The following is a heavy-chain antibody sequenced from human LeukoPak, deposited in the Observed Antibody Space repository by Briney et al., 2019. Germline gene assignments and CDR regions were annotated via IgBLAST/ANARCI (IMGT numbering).Heavy chain of an antibody. J-gene: IGHJ3*02. D-gene: IGHD2-2*01. Sequence: SVKVSCKASGGTFSSYAISWVRQAPGQGLEWMGGIIPIFGTANYAQKFQGRVTITADESTSTAYMELSSLRSEDTAVYYCARGYCSSTSCSIAQGAFDIWGQGTMVTVSS. CDR3: ARGYCSSTSCSIAQGAFDI. V-gene: IGHV1-69*13. CDR1: GGTFSSYA. CDR2: IIPIFGTA.